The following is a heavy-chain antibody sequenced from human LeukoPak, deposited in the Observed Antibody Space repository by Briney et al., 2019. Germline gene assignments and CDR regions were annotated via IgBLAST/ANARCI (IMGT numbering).Heavy chain of an antibody. J-gene: IGHJ4*02. CDR2: ISSRSRTI. D-gene: IGHD5-12*01. CDR3: ARLYSGIDY. CDR1: GFTFSSYS. Sequence: SGGSLRLSCVVSGFTFSSYSMNWVRQAPGKGLEWVSYISSRSRTIYYADSVKGRFTISRDNAKNSLFLQINSLRTEDTAVYYCARLYSGIDYWGQGILVTVSS. V-gene: IGHV3-48*01.